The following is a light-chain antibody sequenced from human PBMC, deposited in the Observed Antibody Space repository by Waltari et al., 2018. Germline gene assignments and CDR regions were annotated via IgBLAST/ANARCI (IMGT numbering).Light chain of an antibody. J-gene: IGLJ3*02. CDR1: SSNIGAGYD. V-gene: IGLV1-40*01. CDR3: QSYDSGLSGHWV. Sequence: QSVLTQPPSVSGAPGQRVTISCTGSSSNIGAGYDVHWYQQLPGTAPKLLIYWNNNRPSGVPDRFSGSKSGTSASLAITGLQADDEADYFCQSYDSGLSGHWVFGGGTKLTVL. CDR2: WNN.